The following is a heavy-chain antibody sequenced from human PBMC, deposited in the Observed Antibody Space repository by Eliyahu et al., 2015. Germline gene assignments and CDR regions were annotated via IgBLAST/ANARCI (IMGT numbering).Heavy chain of an antibody. Sequence: QVQLQQWGAGLLKPSETLSLTCAVYGGSFSGYYWSWIRQPPGKGLEWIGEINHSGSTNYNPSLKSRVTISVDTSKNQFSLKLSSVTAADTAVYYCASLRGIYNWKPSDYWGQGTLVTVSS. CDR2: INHSGST. J-gene: IGHJ4*02. CDR3: ASLRGIYNWKPSDY. V-gene: IGHV4-34*01. CDR1: GGSFSGYY. D-gene: IGHD1-20*01.